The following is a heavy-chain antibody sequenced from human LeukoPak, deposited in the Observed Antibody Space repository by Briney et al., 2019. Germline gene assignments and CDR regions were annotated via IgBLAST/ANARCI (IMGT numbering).Heavy chain of an antibody. J-gene: IGHJ4*02. D-gene: IGHD2/OR15-2a*01. V-gene: IGHV3-23*01. CDR1: GFTFSSSA. CDR2: ISGSGGST. Sequence: GGTLRLSCAASGFTFSSSAMSWVRQVPGKGLEWVSAISGSGGSTYYADSVKGRFTISRDNSKNTLYLQMNSLRAEDTAVYYCAKDLSIYDYWGQGTLVTVSS. CDR3: AKDLSIYDY.